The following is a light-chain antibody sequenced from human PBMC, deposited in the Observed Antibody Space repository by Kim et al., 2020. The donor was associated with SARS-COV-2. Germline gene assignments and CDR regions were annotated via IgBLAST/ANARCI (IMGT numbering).Light chain of an antibody. CDR1: QSVGNS. Sequence: SLSPGEPATLSCRASQSVGNSLAWFQQKPGQAPRLLIFETSNRATGIPARFSGSGSGTAFTLTISSLEPEDFAVYYCQQRYNWPLTFGGGTKVEIK. V-gene: IGKV3-11*01. CDR3: QQRYNWPLT. J-gene: IGKJ4*01. CDR2: ETS.